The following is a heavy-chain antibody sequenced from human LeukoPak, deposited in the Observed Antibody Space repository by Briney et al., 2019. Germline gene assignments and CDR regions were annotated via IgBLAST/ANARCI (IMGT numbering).Heavy chain of an antibody. CDR3: AKDRLYSGSYSDY. CDR2: LSGSGYST. J-gene: IGHJ4*02. V-gene: IGHV3-23*01. CDR1: GFTFSSYA. Sequence: PGGSLRLSCAASGFTFSSYAMSWVRQAPGKGLEWVSALSGSGYSTYYADSVKGRFTISRDNSKNTLYLQMNSLRAEDTAVYYCAKDRLYSGSYSDYWGQGTLVTVSS. D-gene: IGHD1-26*01.